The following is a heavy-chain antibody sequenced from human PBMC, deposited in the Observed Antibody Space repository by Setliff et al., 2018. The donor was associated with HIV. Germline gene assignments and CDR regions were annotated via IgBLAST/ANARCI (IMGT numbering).Heavy chain of an antibody. J-gene: IGHJ3*02. CDR2: ISSGSTI. Sequence: GGSLRLSCAASGFSGFTFSDYYMNWVRQAPGKGLEWISYISSGSTIYYADSVKGRFTISRDNAKNSLYLQMNSLRAEDTAVYYCARDQGYYYDSSGYNDAFDIWGQGTMVTVSS. CDR3: ARDQGYYYDSSGYNDAFDI. D-gene: IGHD3-22*01. CDR1: GFSGFTFSDYY. V-gene: IGHV3-11*04.